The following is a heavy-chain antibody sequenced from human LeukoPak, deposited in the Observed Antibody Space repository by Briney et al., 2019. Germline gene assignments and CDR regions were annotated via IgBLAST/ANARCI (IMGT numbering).Heavy chain of an antibody. Sequence: GGSLRLSCAASGFTFSSYGMSWVRQAPGKGLEWVSAISGSGGSTYYADSVKGRFTISRDNSKNTLYLQMNSLRAEDTAVYYCAKGTIYYDSSGYYSAWGQGTLVTVSS. D-gene: IGHD3-22*01. J-gene: IGHJ5*02. CDR1: GFTFSSYG. CDR3: AKGTIYYDSSGYYSA. V-gene: IGHV3-23*01. CDR2: ISGSGGST.